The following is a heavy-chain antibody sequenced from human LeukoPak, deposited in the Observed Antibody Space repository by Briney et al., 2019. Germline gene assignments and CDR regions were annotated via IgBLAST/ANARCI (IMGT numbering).Heavy chain of an antibody. D-gene: IGHD5-24*01. V-gene: IGHV4-59*08. Sequence: SETLSLTCAVYGGSFSGYYWSWIRQPPGKGLEWIGDIYYSGSSNYNPSLKSRVTISVDTSKNQFSLKLSSVTAADTAVYYCARLGRGGRDGYSVDYWGQGTLVTVSS. CDR3: ARLGRGGRDGYSVDY. CDR1: GGSFSGYY. J-gene: IGHJ4*02. CDR2: IYYSGSS.